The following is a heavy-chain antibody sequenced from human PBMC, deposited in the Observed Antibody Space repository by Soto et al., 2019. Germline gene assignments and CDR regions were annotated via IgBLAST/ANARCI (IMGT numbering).Heavy chain of an antibody. CDR3: VRGGSCTNGVCSVFDY. CDR2: ITYSGNT. J-gene: IGHJ4*02. Sequence: TLSLTFTVSGGSFSSVGYYWSWIRQHPGKGLEWIGYITYSGNTYYNPSLESRVTMSADTSKNQFSLKLSSVTAADTAVYFCVRGGSCTNGVCSVFDYWGQGTLVTVSS. V-gene: IGHV4-31*03. D-gene: IGHD2-8*01. CDR1: GGSFSSVGYY.